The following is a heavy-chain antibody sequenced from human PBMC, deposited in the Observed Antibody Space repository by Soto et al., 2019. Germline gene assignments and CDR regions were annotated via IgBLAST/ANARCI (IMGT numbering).Heavy chain of an antibody. J-gene: IGHJ1*01. CDR1: GFTFSSYA. Sequence: GGSLRLSCAASGFTFSSYAMSWVRQAPGKGLEWVSAISGSGGSTYYADSVKGRFTISRDNSKNTLYLQMNSLRAEDTAVYYCAKDLLQLMAVHPNGFQHWGQGTLVTVSS. D-gene: IGHD6-19*01. V-gene: IGHV3-23*01. CDR3: AKDLLQLMAVHPNGFQH. CDR2: ISGSGGST.